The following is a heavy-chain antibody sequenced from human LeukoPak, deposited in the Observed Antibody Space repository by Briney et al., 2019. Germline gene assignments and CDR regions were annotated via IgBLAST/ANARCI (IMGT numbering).Heavy chain of an antibody. Sequence: GASVKVSCKASGYTFTSYYMRWVRQAPGQGLEWMGIINPSGGSTSYAQKFQGRVTMTRDMSTSTVYMELSSLRSEDTAVYYCARMAYCGGDCYFFDYWGQGTLVTVSS. CDR2: INPSGGST. CDR1: GYTFTSYY. CDR3: ARMAYCGGDCYFFDY. D-gene: IGHD2-21*02. V-gene: IGHV1-46*01. J-gene: IGHJ4*02.